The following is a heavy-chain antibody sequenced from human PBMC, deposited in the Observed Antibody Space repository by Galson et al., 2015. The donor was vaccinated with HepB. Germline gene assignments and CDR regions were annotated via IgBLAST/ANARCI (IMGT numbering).Heavy chain of an antibody. D-gene: IGHD5-18*01. J-gene: IGHJ4*02. CDR2: ILYDGSSK. CDR1: GCTFSSCA. V-gene: IGHV3-30*04. Sequence: ALRLPCAASGCTFSSCAMHCCRQAPGKGLEWVAVILYDGSSKYYEDSVKGRFTISTDNSKNKLYLQMNSLRAEDTAVYYCARGTVDTATDGYFDYWGQGTLVTVSS. CDR3: ARGTVDTATDGYFDY.